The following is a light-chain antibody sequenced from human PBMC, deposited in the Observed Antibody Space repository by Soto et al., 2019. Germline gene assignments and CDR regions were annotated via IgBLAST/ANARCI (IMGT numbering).Light chain of an antibody. CDR2: KAS. CDR1: QSISSW. J-gene: IGKJ1*01. V-gene: IGKV1-5*03. Sequence: DIQMTQSPSTLSASVGDRVTITCRASQSISSWLAWYKQKPGKAPKLLIYKASSLESVVPSRFSRSGSGTEFTLTISSLQPDNFATYYCQQNNSYSWTFGQGTKVQIK. CDR3: QQNNSYSWT.